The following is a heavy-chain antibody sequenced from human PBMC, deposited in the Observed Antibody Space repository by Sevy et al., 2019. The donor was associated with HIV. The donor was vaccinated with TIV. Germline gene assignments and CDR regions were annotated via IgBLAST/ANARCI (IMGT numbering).Heavy chain of an antibody. V-gene: IGHV3-23*01. CDR2: ISGSGGST. J-gene: IGHJ4*02. CDR1: GFTFSSYA. CDR3: AKNDFWSGYPIDY. D-gene: IGHD3-3*01. Sequence: GGSLRLSCAASGFTFSSYAMSWVRQAPGKGLEWVSAISGSGGSTYYADSVKGRFTISRDNSKNTLYLQMNSLSAEDTAVYYCAKNDFWSGYPIDYWGQGTLVTVSS.